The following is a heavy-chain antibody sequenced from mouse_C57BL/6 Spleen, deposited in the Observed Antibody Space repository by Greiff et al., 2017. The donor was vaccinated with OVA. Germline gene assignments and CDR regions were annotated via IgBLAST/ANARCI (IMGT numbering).Heavy chain of an antibody. Sequence: QVQLKESGAELVKPGASVKMSCKASGYTFTSYWITWVKQRPGQGLEWIGDIYPGSGSTNYNEKFKSKATLTVDTSSSTAYMQLSSLTSEDSAVYYCARSDYDAGFAYWGQGTLVTVSA. CDR3: ARSDYDAGFAY. V-gene: IGHV1-55*01. CDR2: IYPGSGST. CDR1: GYTFTSYW. J-gene: IGHJ3*01. D-gene: IGHD2-4*01.